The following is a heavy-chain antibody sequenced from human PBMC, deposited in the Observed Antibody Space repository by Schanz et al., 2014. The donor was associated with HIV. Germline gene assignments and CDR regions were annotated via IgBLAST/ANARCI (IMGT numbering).Heavy chain of an antibody. CDR1: GFTLSGYT. CDR3: AIRTPMVTFGAFDI. J-gene: IGHJ3*02. Sequence: EVQLVESGGGLVKPGGSLRVSCAVSGFTLSGYTMSWVRQAPGKGLEWVSSISVTGDNTYYADSVKGRFTISRDTSKKTLYLQMNSLRADDTAVYFCAIRTPMVTFGAFDIWGRGTWVTVSS. V-gene: IGHV3-23*04. CDR2: ISVTGDNT. D-gene: IGHD5-18*01.